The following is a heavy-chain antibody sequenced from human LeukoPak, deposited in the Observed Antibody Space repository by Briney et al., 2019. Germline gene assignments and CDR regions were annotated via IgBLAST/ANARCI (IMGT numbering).Heavy chain of an antibody. CDR2: IYTGGTT. J-gene: IGHJ4*02. CDR1: GFTVYTNS. D-gene: IGHD6-13*01. Sequence: GESLRLSCAVSGFTVYTNSMSWVRQVPGKGLEWVSVIYTGGTTHYADSVKGRFTISRDNSKNTLYLEMNSLRAEDAAVYFCAKQSAGSAAWYSLHYDFWGQGTLVTVSS. V-gene: IGHV3-53*01. CDR3: AKQSAGSAAWYSLHYDF.